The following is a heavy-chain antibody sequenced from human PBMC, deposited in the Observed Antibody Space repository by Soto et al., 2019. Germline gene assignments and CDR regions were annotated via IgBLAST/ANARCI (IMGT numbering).Heavy chain of an antibody. D-gene: IGHD6-6*01. J-gene: IGHJ6*02. V-gene: IGHV4-39*01. CDR1: GGSISSSSYY. Sequence: SETLSLTCTVSGGSISSSSYYWGWIRQPPGKGLEWIGSIYYSGSTYYNPSLKSRVTISVDTSKNQFSLKLSSVTAADTAVYYCRTQLLSVAYYYYGMDVWGQGTTVTVSS. CDR2: IYYSGST. CDR3: RTQLLSVAYYYYGMDV.